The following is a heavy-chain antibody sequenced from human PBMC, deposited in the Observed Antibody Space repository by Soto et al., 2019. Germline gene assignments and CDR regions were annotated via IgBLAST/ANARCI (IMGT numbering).Heavy chain of an antibody. V-gene: IGHV4-39*01. CDR3: ARHLPVRGGMTTVVTPVDY. CDR2: IYYSGST. D-gene: IGHD4-17*01. Sequence: SETLSLTCTVSGGSISSSSYYWGWIRQPPGKGLEWIGSIYYSGSTYYNPSLKSRVTISVDTSKNQFSLKLSSVTAADTAVYYCARHLPVRGGMTTVVTPVDYWGQGTLVTVSS. CDR1: GGSISSSSYY. J-gene: IGHJ4*02.